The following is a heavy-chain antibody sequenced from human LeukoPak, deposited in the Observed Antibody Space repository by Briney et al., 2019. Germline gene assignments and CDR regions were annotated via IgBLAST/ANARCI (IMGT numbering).Heavy chain of an antibody. D-gene: IGHD6-19*01. J-gene: IGHJ3*02. CDR3: ARDSVNGWTAFDI. Sequence: PGGSLRLSCAASGFTLNNSDIHWVRQGTGKGLEWVSAIGTSGDTYYAGSAKGRFTISREIAKNSLYLQMNSLRAGDTAVYYCARDSVNGWTAFDIWGQGTMVTVSS. CDR2: IGTSGDT. CDR1: GFTLNNSD. V-gene: IGHV3-13*04.